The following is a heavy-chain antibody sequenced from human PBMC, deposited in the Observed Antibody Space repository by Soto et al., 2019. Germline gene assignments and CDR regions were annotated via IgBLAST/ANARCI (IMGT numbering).Heavy chain of an antibody. V-gene: IGHV4-31*03. CDR1: GGSISSGGYY. J-gene: IGHJ6*03. CDR2: IYYSGST. CDR3: AREGVVVPAAAYYYYYMDV. Sequence: SETLSLTCTVSGGSISSGGYYWSWIRQHPGKGLEWIGYIYYSGSTYYNPSLKSRVTISVDTSKNQFSLKLSSVTAADTVVYYCAREGVVVPAAAYYYYYMDVWGKGTTVTVSS. D-gene: IGHD2-2*01.